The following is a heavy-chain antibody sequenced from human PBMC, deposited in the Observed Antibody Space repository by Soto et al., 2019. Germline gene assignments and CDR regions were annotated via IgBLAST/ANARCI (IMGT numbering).Heavy chain of an antibody. CDR2: MNPNSGNT. V-gene: IGHV1-8*01. CDR1: GYTFTSYD. J-gene: IGHJ4*02. CDR3: ARNGHEGGVTRNPPRSYFDY. D-gene: IGHD3-16*01. Sequence: ASVKVSCKASGYTFTSYDINWVRQATGQGLEWMGWMNPNSGNTGYAQKFQGRVTMTRNTSISTAYMELSSLRSEDTAVYYCARNGHEGGVTRNPPRSYFDYWGQGTLVTVSS.